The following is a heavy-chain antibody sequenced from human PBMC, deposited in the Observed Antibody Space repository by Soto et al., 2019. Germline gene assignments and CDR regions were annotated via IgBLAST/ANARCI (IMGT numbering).Heavy chain of an antibody. J-gene: IGHJ6*02. Sequence: PGGSLRLSCAASGFTFSNYGMHWVRQAPGKGLEWVAVIWYDGSTKYYADSVKGRFSISRDNSKNTLYLQMNSLTPEDTAVYYCARDGSNKPGFYYGLDVWGRGTTVTVSS. V-gene: IGHV3-33*01. CDR3: ARDGSNKPGFYYGLDV. CDR2: IWYDGSTK. CDR1: GFTFSNYG. D-gene: IGHD4-4*01.